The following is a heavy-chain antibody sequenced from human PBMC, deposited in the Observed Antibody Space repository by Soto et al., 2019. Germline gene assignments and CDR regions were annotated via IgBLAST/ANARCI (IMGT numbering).Heavy chain of an antibody. Sequence: QITLKESGPTLVKPTQTLTLTCTFSGLSLSTTGVGVGWIRQPPGKALDWLALISWDDDKRYSPSLKSRLTNTKDTSTTQVVLTMTNMDPVDTATYYCVQSRCGGDCLQSYSSHSYYGLDVWGQGTTVTVSS. CDR2: ISWDDDK. CDR1: GLSLSTTGVG. CDR3: VQSRCGGDCLQSYSSHSYYGLDV. J-gene: IGHJ6*02. V-gene: IGHV2-5*02. D-gene: IGHD2-21*02.